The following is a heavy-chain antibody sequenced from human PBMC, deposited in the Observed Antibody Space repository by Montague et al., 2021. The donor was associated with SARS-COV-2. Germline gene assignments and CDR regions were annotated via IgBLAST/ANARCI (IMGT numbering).Heavy chain of an antibody. J-gene: IGHJ4*02. CDR2: IYYSGST. V-gene: IGHV4-39*01. D-gene: IGHD6-13*01. Sequence: SETLSLTCTVSGVSLSSSSFYWGWLRQPPGKGLEWIGSIYYSGSTYYNPSLKSRVSISVDTSKKQLSLRLSSVTAADTAVYYCASSSYSSRWYYFDYWGQGTLVVVSS. CDR3: ASSSYSSRWYYFDY. CDR1: GVSLSSSSFY.